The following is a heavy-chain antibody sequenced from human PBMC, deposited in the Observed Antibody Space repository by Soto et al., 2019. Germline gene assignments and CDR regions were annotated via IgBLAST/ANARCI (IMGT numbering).Heavy chain of an antibody. Sequence: DVQLVESGGGLVQPEGSLRLSCAASGFTFSSYWMHWVRQAPGKGPVWVSHINTDGSDTTYADSVKGRFTISRDNARNTLYLQMNSLRDEDTAVYYCTRDTPGLGIDYWGQGTLVTVSS. CDR2: INTDGSDT. CDR3: TRDTPGLGIDY. CDR1: GFTFSSYW. J-gene: IGHJ4*02. V-gene: IGHV3-74*01. D-gene: IGHD7-27*01.